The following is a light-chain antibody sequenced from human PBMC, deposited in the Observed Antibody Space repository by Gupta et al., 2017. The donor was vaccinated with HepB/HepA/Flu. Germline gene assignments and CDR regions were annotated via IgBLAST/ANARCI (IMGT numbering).Light chain of an antibody. V-gene: IGKV1-5*03. CDR2: KAS. CDR3: QQYYSYLT. CDR1: QTISNW. Sequence: DIQMTQSPSTLSASIGDRVSITCRASQTISNWLAWYQHKPGKAPKILIYKASTLASGVPARFSGSGSGTEFTLTTSGLQPDDFATYYCQQYYSYLTFGQGTKVEIK. J-gene: IGKJ1*01.